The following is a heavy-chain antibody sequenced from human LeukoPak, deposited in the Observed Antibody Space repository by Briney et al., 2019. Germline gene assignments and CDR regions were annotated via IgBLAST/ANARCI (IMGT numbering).Heavy chain of an antibody. D-gene: IGHD2-2*01. Sequence: SVKVSCKASGGTFSSYAISWVRQAPGQGLEWMGGIIPIFGTANYAQKFQGRVTITADKSTSTAYMELSSQRFEDTAVYYCGLVVPAATIYGMDVWGKGTTVTVSS. CDR2: IIPIFGTA. CDR1: GGTFSSYA. V-gene: IGHV1-69*06. CDR3: GLVVPAATIYGMDV. J-gene: IGHJ6*04.